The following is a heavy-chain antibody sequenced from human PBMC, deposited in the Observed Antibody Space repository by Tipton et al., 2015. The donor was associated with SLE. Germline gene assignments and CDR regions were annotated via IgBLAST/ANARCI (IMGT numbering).Heavy chain of an antibody. CDR1: GYTFTSYG. CDR2: ISAYNGNT. J-gene: IGHJ6*03. Sequence: QSGAEVKKPGASVKVSCKASGYTFTSYGISWVRQAPGQGLEWMGWISAYNGNTNYVQKLQGRVTMTTDTSTSTAYMELRSLRSDDTAVYYCARDLPDCSSTSCVIGYYYYMDVWGKGTTVTVSS. D-gene: IGHD2-2*01. V-gene: IGHV1-18*01. CDR3: ARDLPDCSSTSCVIGYYYYMDV.